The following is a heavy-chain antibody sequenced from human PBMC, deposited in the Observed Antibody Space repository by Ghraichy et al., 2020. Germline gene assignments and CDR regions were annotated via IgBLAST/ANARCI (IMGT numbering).Heavy chain of an antibody. D-gene: IGHD1-20*01. V-gene: IGHV3-74*01. J-gene: IGHJ4*02. CDR3: ARRVTGVAPYYFDY. Sequence: GGSLRLSCAASGFTSITYWMHWVRQAPGKGLVWVSRINGDGSSTTYADSVKGRFTISRDNAKNTLYLQMNSLRTEDTAVYYCARRVTGVAPYYFDYWGQGTLVTVSS. CDR1: GFTSITYW. CDR2: INGDGSST.